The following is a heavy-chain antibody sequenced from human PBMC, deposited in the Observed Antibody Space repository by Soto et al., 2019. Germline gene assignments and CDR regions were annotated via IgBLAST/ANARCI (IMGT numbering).Heavy chain of an antibody. CDR3: AHSMITFGGVIVEYDY. CDR2: IYWDDDK. Sequence: QITLKESGPTLVKPTQTLTLTCTFSGFSLSTSGVGVGWIRQPPGKALEWLALIYWDDDKRYSPSLKSRLTTTKDTSKNQVVLTMTNMDPVDTATYYCAHSMITFGGVIVEYDYWGQGTLVTVSS. V-gene: IGHV2-5*02. D-gene: IGHD3-16*02. J-gene: IGHJ4*02. CDR1: GFSLSTSGVG.